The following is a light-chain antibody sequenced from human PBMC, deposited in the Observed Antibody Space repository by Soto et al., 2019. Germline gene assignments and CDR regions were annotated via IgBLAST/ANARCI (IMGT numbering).Light chain of an antibody. CDR3: QQYGSWT. J-gene: IGKJ1*01. Sequence: EIVLTQSQGTLSVSPGGRATLSCRASQTISSNYLGWYQQKPGQAPSLLIYGTSRRATGIPDRVSGSGSGTDFTLTISRLEPEDSAIYYCQQYGSWTFGQGTKVEIK. CDR2: GTS. V-gene: IGKV3-20*01. CDR1: QTISSNY.